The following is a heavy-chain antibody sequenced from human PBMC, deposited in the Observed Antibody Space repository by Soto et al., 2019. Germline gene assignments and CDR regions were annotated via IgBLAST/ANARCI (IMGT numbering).Heavy chain of an antibody. CDR3: AGGSEGHKAVFEV. CDR2: ISPMFHKA. J-gene: IGHJ4*02. V-gene: IGHV1-69*13. CDR1: GGTFGNYA. D-gene: IGHD6-19*01. Sequence: SVKVSCKASGGTFGNYAINWLRQAPGQGLQWMGDISPMFHKANYEQTFQGRVSITADESTNTVYMELSSLRSEDTALYYCAGGSEGHKAVFEVWGQGTRVTVSS.